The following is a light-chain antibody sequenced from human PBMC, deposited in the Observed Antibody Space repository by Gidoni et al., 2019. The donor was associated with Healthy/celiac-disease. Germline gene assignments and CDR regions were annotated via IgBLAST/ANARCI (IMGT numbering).Light chain of an antibody. CDR2: DVS. CDR1: SSDVGGYNY. CDR3: CSYAGSYTWV. V-gene: IGLV2-11*01. Sequence: QSALTQPRSVSGPPGQSVTISCTVTSSDVGGYNYVSWYQQNPGKAPKLMIYDVSKRPSGVPDRFSGSKSGNTASLTISGLQAEDEADYYCCSYAGSYTWVFGGGTKLTVL. J-gene: IGLJ3*02.